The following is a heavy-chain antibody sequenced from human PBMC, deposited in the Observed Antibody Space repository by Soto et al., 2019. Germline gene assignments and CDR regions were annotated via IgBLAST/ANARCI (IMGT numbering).Heavy chain of an antibody. CDR3: ARVPDR. J-gene: IGHJ5*02. V-gene: IGHV4-30-2*01. Sequence: QLQLKESGSGLVKPSQTLSLTCAVSGGSISSGGYSWSWIRQPPGKGLEWIGYIYHSGSTYYNPSLKSRVTISVDRSKNQLSLKLSSVTAADTAVYYCARVPDRWGQGTLVTVSS. CDR1: GGSISSGGYS. D-gene: IGHD2-2*01. CDR2: IYHSGST.